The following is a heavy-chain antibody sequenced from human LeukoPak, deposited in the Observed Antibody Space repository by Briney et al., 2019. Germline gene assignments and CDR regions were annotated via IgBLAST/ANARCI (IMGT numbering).Heavy chain of an antibody. Sequence: SETLSLTCAVYGGSFSGYYWSWIRQPPGKGLEWIGEINHSGSTNYNPSLKSRVTISVDTSKNQFSLKLSSVTAADTAVYYCARDYSGYDSSWYYYYYMDVWGKGTTVTISS. CDR2: INHSGST. CDR1: GGSFSGYY. CDR3: ARDYSGYDSSWYYYYYMDV. D-gene: IGHD5-12*01. J-gene: IGHJ6*03. V-gene: IGHV4-34*01.